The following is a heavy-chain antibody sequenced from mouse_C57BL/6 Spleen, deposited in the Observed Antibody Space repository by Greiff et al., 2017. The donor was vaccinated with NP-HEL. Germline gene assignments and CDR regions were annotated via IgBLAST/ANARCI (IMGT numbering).Heavy chain of an antibody. CDR3: AGVYYSPYYYAMDY. CDR1: GFTFSDYG. V-gene: IGHV5-17*01. CDR2: ISSGSSTI. Sequence: EVHLVESGGGLVKPGGSLKLSCAASGFTFSDYGMHWVRQAPEKGLEWVAYISSGSSTIYYADTVKGRFTISRDNAKNTLFLQMTSLRSEDTAMYYCAGVYYSPYYYAMDYWGQGTSVTVSS. D-gene: IGHD2-12*01. J-gene: IGHJ4*01.